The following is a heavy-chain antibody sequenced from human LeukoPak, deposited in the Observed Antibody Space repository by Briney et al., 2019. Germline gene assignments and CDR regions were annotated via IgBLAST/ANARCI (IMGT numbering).Heavy chain of an antibody. CDR1: GFTFSSYT. CDR2: INRSNDYK. Sequence: GGSLRLSCAASGFTFSSYTMNWVRQAPGKGLEWVLSINRSNDYKYYADSVKGRFTISRDNTKSSLFLQMSGLRAEDTAVYYCALAGYYENSGFDFWGQGSLVTVSS. J-gene: IGHJ4*02. V-gene: IGHV3-21*01. CDR3: ALAGYYENSGFDF. D-gene: IGHD3-22*01.